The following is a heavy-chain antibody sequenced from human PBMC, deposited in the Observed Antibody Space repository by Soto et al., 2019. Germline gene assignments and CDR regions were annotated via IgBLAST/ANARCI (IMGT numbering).Heavy chain of an antibody. CDR1: GFTFSSTG. CDR2: ISHDGGNT. Sequence: QVQLVVSGGGVVQPGGALRLSCAASGFTFSSTGMHWVRQAPGKGLEWVAVISHDGGNTYYGDSVKGRFTISRDNSKNTLYLQMNSLRADDTAVYYCAKDWGIAVAAHWGQGTLVTVSS. V-gene: IGHV3-30*18. J-gene: IGHJ4*02. CDR3: AKDWGIAVAAH. D-gene: IGHD6-19*01.